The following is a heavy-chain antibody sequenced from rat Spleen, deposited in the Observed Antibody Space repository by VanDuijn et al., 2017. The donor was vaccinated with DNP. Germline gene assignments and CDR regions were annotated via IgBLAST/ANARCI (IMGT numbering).Heavy chain of an antibody. Sequence: EVQLVKSGGGLVQPGRSLKLSCAASGFTFSDDYMAWVRQTPKKGLEWVAAISSEGSTTYYGDSVKGRFAIPRDNAKSTLYLQMNSLRSEDTATYYWTRRKSGWMEYWGQGVMVTVSA. CDR1: GFTFSDDY. CDR3: TRRKSGWMEY. D-gene: IGHD4-3*01. J-gene: IGHJ2*01. V-gene: IGHV5-22*01. CDR2: ISSEGSTT.